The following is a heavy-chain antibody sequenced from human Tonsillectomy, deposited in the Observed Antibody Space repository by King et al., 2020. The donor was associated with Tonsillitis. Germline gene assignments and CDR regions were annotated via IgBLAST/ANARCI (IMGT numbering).Heavy chain of an antibody. CDR3: ARSVVNDYGDYAYPYYFDY. Sequence: LQLQESGPGLVKPSQTLSLTCTVSGGSISSGDYYWSWIRQHPGRGLEWVGYIYYSGTTYYNPSLKSRVTISVDTSKNQFSLKLSSVTAADTAVYYCARSVVNDYGDYAYPYYFDYWGQGTLVTVSS. CDR1: GGSISSGDYY. J-gene: IGHJ4*02. V-gene: IGHV4-31*03. D-gene: IGHD4-17*01. CDR2: IYYSGTT.